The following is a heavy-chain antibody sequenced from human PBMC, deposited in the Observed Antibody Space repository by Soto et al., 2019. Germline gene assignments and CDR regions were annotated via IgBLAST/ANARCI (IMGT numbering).Heavy chain of an antibody. CDR3: ARDTVTRVVGAIRYYYYGMDV. Sequence: SETLSLTCTVSGGSISSGGYYWSWIRQHPGKGLEWIGYIYYSGSTYYNPSLKSRVTISVDTSKNQFSLKPSSVTAADTAVYYCARDTVTRVVGAIRYYYYGMDVWGQGTTVTVSS. V-gene: IGHV4-31*03. CDR2: IYYSGST. J-gene: IGHJ6*02. D-gene: IGHD4-17*01. CDR1: GGSISSGGYY.